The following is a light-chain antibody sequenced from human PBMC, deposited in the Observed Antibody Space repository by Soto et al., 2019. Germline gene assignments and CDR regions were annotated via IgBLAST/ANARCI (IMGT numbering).Light chain of an antibody. CDR1: SSDVGGYNY. CDR3: SSYAGSNNGV. J-gene: IGLJ3*02. Sequence: QSALTQPPSASGSPGQSVTISCTGTSSDVGGYNYVSWYQQHPGKAPRLMIYEVSKRPSGVPDRFSGSKSDNTASLTVSGLQAEDEADYYCSSYAGSNNGVFGGGAKLTVL. CDR2: EVS. V-gene: IGLV2-8*01.